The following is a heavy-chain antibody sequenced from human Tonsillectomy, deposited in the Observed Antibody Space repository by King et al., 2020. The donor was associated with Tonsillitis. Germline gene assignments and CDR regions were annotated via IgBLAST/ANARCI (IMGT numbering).Heavy chain of an antibody. J-gene: IGHJ4*02. CDR1: GASISSGSYY. CDR3: ARGGHYYDSSGYWAFFDY. CDR2: VGST. V-gene: IGHV4-61*02. Sequence: QLQESVPGLVKPSQTLSLTCTVSGASISSGSYYWSWIRQPAGKGLEWIGRVGSTNYNPTLSSRVTISVDTSKNQFSLTLSSVTAADTAVYFCARGGHYYDSSGYWAFFDYWGRGTLVTVSS. D-gene: IGHD3-22*01.